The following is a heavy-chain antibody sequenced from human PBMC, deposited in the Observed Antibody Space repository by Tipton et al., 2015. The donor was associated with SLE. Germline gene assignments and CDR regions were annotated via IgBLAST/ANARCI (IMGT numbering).Heavy chain of an antibody. J-gene: IGHJ4*02. CDR3: ARGQGGLAAPFDY. Sequence: TLSLTCTVSGGSISSSSYYWGWIRQPPGKGLEWIGEINHSGSTNYNPSLKSRVTISVDASKNQFSLKLSSVTAADTAVYYCARGQGGLAAPFDYWGQGTLVTVSS. CDR1: GGSISSSSYY. CDR2: INHSGST. D-gene: IGHD6-13*01. V-gene: IGHV4-39*07.